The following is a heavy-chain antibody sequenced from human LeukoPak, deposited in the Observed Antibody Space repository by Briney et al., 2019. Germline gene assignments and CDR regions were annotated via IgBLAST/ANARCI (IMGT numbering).Heavy chain of an antibody. CDR2: ISYDGSNK. CDR1: GFTFSSYG. CDR3: ARGTFSPQGSYYGH. V-gene: IGHV3-30*03. J-gene: IGHJ4*02. D-gene: IGHD3-10*01. Sequence: GRSLRLSCAASGFTFSSYGMHWVRQAPGKGLEWVAVISYDGSNKYYADSVKGRFTISRDNSKNTLSLQMNSLRVEDTALYYCARGTFSPQGSYYGHWGQGTRVTVSS.